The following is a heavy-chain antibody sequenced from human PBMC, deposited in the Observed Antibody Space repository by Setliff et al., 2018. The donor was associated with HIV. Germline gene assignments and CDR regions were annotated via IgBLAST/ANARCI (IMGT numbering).Heavy chain of an antibody. J-gene: IGHJ3*02. CDR1: GLSITDHY. D-gene: IGHD1-26*01. Sequence: GGSLRLSCAASGLSITDHYMDWVRQAPGKGLEWVTVISHDGNNKFYADSVKGRFTISRDNSKDTVSLQMAILTSDDTAMYYCARDRVEAERGAFDIWGQGTMVTVSS. CDR2: ISHDGNNK. CDR3: ARDRVEAERGAFDI. V-gene: IGHV3-30*03.